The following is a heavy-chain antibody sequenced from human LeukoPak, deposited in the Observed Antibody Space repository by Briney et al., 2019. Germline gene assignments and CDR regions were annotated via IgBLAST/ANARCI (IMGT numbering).Heavy chain of an antibody. Sequence: HGESLKISCKGSGYSFTSYWIGWVRQMPGKGLEWMGIIYPGDSDTRYSPSFQGQVTISADKSISTAYLQWSSLKASDTAMYYCATTIRDGYNEWHFQHWGQGTLVTVSS. CDR1: GYSFTSYW. CDR2: IYPGDSDT. CDR3: ATTIRDGYNEWHFQH. J-gene: IGHJ1*01. D-gene: IGHD5-24*01. V-gene: IGHV5-51*01.